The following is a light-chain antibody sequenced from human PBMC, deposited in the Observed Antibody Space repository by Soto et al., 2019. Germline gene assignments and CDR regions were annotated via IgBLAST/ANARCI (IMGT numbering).Light chain of an antibody. CDR3: LQHNTYTRT. CDR2: GAS. V-gene: IGKV1-17*03. CDR1: QGISNY. Sequence: DIHMTRSPSAISASVGDTFTITCRASQGISNYLDWFQQKPGKVPERLIFGASSLQSGVPSRLRGRGYGTELTITISSMKNEDFATYYCLQHNTYTRTFGHGTQVDIK. J-gene: IGKJ1*01.